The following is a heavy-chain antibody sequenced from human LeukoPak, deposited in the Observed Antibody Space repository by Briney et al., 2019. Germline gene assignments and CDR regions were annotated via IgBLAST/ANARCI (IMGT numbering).Heavy chain of an antibody. J-gene: IGHJ6*02. CDR2: ISGSGGST. V-gene: IGHV3-23*01. CDR1: GFTFSSYA. CDR3: AKPDSSSFDYYYYGMDV. Sequence: PGGSLRLSCAASGFTFSSYAMSWVRQAPEKGLEWVSAISGSGGSTYYADSVKGRFTISRDNSKNTLYLQMNSLRAEDTAVYYCAKPDSSSFDYYYYGMDVWGQGTAVTVSS. D-gene: IGHD6-6*01.